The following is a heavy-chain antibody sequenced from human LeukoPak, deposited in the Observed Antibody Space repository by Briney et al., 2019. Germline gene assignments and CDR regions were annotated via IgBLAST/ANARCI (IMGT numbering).Heavy chain of an antibody. CDR2: IYPGDSDT. V-gene: IGHV5-51*01. CDR1: GYSFTSYW. D-gene: IGHD3-10*01. J-gene: IGHJ6*04. Sequence: GESLKISCKGSGYSFTSYWIGWVRQMPGKGLEWMGIIYPGDSDTRYSPSFQGQVTISADKSISTAYLQWSSLKASDTAMYYCARHGEYGSGRYFYYGMDVWGKGTTVTVSS. CDR3: ARHGEYGSGRYFYYGMDV.